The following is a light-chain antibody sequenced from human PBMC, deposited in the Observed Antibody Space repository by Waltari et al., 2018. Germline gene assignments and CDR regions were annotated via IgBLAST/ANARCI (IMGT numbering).Light chain of an antibody. CDR2: EVS. J-gene: IGLJ1*01. V-gene: IGLV2-14*01. CDR1: DSDVGAYDF. CDR3: SSYTTSSAPGV. Sequence: QSALTQPASVSDSPGQSITISCSGTDSDVGAYDFVSWYQQHPGKAPHLIIYEVSNRPSGISNRFSASKSGNTASLTISGLQAEDEADYYCSSYTTSSAPGVFGTGTRVTVL.